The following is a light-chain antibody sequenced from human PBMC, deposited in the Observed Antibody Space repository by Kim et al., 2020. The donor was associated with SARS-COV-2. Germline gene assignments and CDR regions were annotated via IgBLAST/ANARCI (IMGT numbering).Light chain of an antibody. CDR1: QSISSN. Sequence: EIVMTQSPATLSVSPGERATLSCRASQSISSNLAWYQQKPGQAPRLLIYGASTRATGIPARFSGSGSGTEFTLTISSLQSVDFALYYCQQYNHWRTFGQGTKVDIK. V-gene: IGKV3-15*01. CDR2: GAS. J-gene: IGKJ1*01. CDR3: QQYNHWRT.